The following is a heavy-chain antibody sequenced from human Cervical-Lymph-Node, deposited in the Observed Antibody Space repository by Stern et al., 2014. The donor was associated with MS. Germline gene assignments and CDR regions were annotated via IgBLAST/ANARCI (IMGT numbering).Heavy chain of an antibody. D-gene: IGHD1-26*01. CDR3: ATPLSRSSKDAYFFYGMDV. Sequence: DVQLVQSGAEVKKPGESLKISCQGSGYSFPSYWIGWVRQKPGKGLAWMGIIYPDDADIKYSPSFQGQVPISADKSINTAYLQWRSLKASDTAIYFCATPLSRSSKDAYFFYGMDVWGQGTTVTVSS. J-gene: IGHJ6*02. CDR1: GYSFPSYW. V-gene: IGHV5-51*03. CDR2: IYPDDADI.